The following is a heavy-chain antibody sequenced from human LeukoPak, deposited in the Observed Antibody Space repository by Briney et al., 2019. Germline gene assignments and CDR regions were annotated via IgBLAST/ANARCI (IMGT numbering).Heavy chain of an antibody. V-gene: IGHV3-23*01. Sequence: GGSLRLSCAASGLTFSSYAMSWVRQAPGKGLECISGFSGSGGSTYYADSVKGRFTISRDNSKNTLYLQMNSLRAEDTAVYYCARDGTNSSGYYYANEWGQGPLVTVSS. CDR3: ARDGTNSSGYYYANE. D-gene: IGHD3-22*01. J-gene: IGHJ4*02. CDR2: FSGSGGST. CDR1: GLTFSSYA.